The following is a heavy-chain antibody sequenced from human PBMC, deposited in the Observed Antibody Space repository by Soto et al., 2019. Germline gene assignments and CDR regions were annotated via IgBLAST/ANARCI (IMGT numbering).Heavy chain of an antibody. CDR1: RGSMSSSDW. J-gene: IGHJ3*02. CDR2: TYHSGNT. V-gene: IGHV4-4*02. Sequence: QLQESGPGLVEPSGTLSLTFAVSRGSMSSSDWWCWVRQAPGKGLEWIGETYHSGNTNYKPSLKSRVTLSVDNSKNHFSLTLASVTAADTGVYYCATWGSTAFDIWGQGTMVTVSS. CDR3: ATWGSTAFDI. D-gene: IGHD2-2*01.